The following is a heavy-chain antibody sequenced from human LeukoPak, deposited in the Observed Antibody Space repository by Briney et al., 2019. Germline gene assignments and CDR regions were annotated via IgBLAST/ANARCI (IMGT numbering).Heavy chain of an antibody. J-gene: IGHJ4*02. CDR2: INTNSGGT. CDR1: GYTFTVYN. CDR3: AREGGGDTN. Sequence: ASVKVSCKASGYTFTVYNMHWVRQAPGQGLERMGWINTNSGGTNYAQTFQGRVTMTRDTSNSTAYMELSRLRSDDTAVYYFAREGGGDTNWGQGTLVSVSS. D-gene: IGHD2-21*01. V-gene: IGHV1-2*02.